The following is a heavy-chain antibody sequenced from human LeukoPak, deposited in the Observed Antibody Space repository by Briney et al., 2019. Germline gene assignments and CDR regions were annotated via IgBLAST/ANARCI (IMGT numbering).Heavy chain of an antibody. CDR2: IYSGGST. J-gene: IGHJ4*02. V-gene: IGHV3-66*01. Sequence: GGPLRLSCAASGFTVSSNYMSWVRQAPGKGLEWVSVIYSGGSTYYADSVKGRFTISRDNSKNTLYLQMNSLRAEDTAVYYCASPYDSRSGFDYWGQGTLVTVSS. CDR3: ASPYDSRSGFDY. D-gene: IGHD3-22*01. CDR1: GFTVSSNY.